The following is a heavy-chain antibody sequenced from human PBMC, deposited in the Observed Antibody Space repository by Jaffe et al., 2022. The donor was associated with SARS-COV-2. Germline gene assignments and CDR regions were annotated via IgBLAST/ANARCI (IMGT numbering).Heavy chain of an antibody. CDR1: GYTFTGYY. Sequence: QVQLVQSGAEVKKPGASVKVSCKASGYTFTGYYMHWVRQAPGQGLEWMGWINPNSGGTNYAQKFQGRVTMTRDTSISTAYMELSRLRSDDTAVYYCARDLHPRWGDYYYYYGMDVWGQGTTVTVSS. CDR3: ARDLHPRWGDYYYYYGMDV. J-gene: IGHJ6*02. D-gene: IGHD3-16*01. CDR2: INPNSGGT. V-gene: IGHV1-2*02.